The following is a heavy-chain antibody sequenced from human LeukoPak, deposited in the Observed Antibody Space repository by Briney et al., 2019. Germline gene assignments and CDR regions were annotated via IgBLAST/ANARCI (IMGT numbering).Heavy chain of an antibody. CDR3: AKDIEGGGLSGVVFDY. CDR2: ISWNSGSI. CDR1: GFTFSSYW. J-gene: IGHJ4*02. Sequence: GGSLRLSCAASGFTFSSYWMHWVRQAPGKGLEWVSGISWNSGSIGYADSVKGRFTISRDNAKNSLYLQMNSLRAEDTALYYCAKDIEGGGLSGVVFDYWGQGTLVTVSS. D-gene: IGHD3-16*01. V-gene: IGHV3-9*01.